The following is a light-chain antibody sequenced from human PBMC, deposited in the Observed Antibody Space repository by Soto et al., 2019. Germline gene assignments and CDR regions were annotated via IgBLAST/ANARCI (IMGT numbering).Light chain of an antibody. CDR3: SSYTTSRTVV. CDR1: SSDIGAYNY. J-gene: IGLJ2*01. Sequence: QSVLTQPASVSGFPGQSITISCTGTSSDIGAYNYVSWYQRHPGKAPNLMIFDVSNRPSGISDRFSGSKSGNTASLTISGLQAEDEGDYYCSSYTTSRTVVLGGGTKVTVL. CDR2: DVS. V-gene: IGLV2-14*03.